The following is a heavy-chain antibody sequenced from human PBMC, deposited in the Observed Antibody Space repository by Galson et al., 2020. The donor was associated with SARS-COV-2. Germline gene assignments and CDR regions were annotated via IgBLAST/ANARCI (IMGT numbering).Heavy chain of an antibody. J-gene: IGHJ4*02. D-gene: IGHD1-26*01. Sequence: GESLKISCVVSGFTFSTYSMNWVRQAPGKGLEWISYISSSSSTIYYADSVKGRFTISRDNAKNSLFLQMQSLRDEDTAVYYCATFLVGDTKGRSDFWGQGTLVTVSS. CDR3: ATFLVGDTKGRSDF. CDR1: GFTFSTYS. V-gene: IGHV3-48*02. CDR2: ISSSSSTI.